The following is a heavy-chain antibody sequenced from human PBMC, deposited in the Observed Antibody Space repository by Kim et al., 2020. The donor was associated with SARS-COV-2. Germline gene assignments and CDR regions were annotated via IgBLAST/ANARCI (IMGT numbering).Heavy chain of an antibody. CDR1: GGSISSYY. CDR3: ARDGTRYSSSWFYGMDV. D-gene: IGHD6-13*01. V-gene: IGHV4-59*13. J-gene: IGHJ6*01. CDR2: IYYSGST. Sequence: SETLSLTCTVSGGSISSYYWSWIRQPSGKGLEWIGYIYYSGSTNYNPSLKSRVTISVDTSKNQFSLKLSSVTAADTAVDYCARDGTRYSSSWFYGMDVWG.